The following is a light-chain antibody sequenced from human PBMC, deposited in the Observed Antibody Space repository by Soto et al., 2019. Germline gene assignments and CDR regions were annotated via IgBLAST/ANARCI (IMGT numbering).Light chain of an antibody. J-gene: IGKJ5*01. V-gene: IGKV3-15*01. CDR3: QQYGTSEII. CDR1: QRLSSN. CDR2: GAS. Sequence: EIVITQSPATLSVSPGERATLSCRASQRLSSNLAWYQQKPGQAPRLLIYGASTRATGLPARFSGSGSETEFTLTISSLQSEDFAVFFCQQYGTSEIIFGQGTRLEI.